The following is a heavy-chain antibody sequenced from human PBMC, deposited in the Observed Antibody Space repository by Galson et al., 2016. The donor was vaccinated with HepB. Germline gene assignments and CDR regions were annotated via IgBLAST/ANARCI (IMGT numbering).Heavy chain of an antibody. J-gene: IGHJ6*02. CDR2: FYTIGST. CDR1: GGSISSYY. CDR3: ARDLGAEPAGDYYYYGMDV. D-gene: IGHD3-16*01. V-gene: IGHV4-4*07. Sequence: SETLSLTCTVSGGSISSYYWSWIRQPAGKGLEWIGRFYTIGSTNYNPSLQRRVPMSVDPSKNQLSLHLTSLTAADTAVYYCARDLGAEPAGDYYYYGMDVWGQGTTVTVSS.